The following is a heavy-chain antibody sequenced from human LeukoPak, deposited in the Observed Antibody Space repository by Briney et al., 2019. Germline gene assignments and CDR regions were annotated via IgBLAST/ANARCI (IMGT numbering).Heavy chain of an antibody. CDR1: GYTFTGYY. V-gene: IGHV1-2*02. Sequence: ASVKVSCKASGYTFTGYYIHWVRQAPGQGLEWMGWINPNSGGADYAQKFQARVTMTRDRSISTAYMELSRLRSDDTAVYYCARGGGRYSYGSGSYPGFYYSYNMDVWGQGTTVTVSS. D-gene: IGHD3-10*01. J-gene: IGHJ6*02. CDR2: INPNSGGA. CDR3: ARGGGRYSYGSGSYPGFYYSYNMDV.